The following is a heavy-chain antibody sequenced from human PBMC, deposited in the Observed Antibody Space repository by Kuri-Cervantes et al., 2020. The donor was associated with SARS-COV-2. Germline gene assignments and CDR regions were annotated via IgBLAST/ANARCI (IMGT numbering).Heavy chain of an antibody. D-gene: IGHD3-3*01. Sequence: SETLSLTCTVSGGSISSGDYYWSWIRQPPGKGLEWIGYIYYSGSTYYNPSLKSRVTISVDTSKNQFSLKLSSVTAADTAVYYCARKGLWGGYLNWGQGTLVTVSS. CDR2: IYYSGST. CDR3: ARKGLWGGYLN. V-gene: IGHV4-30-4*08. CDR1: GGSISSGDYY. J-gene: IGHJ4*02.